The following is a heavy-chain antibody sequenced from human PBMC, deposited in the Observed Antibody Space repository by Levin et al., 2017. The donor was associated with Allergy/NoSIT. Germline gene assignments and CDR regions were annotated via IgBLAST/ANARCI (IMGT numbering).Heavy chain of an antibody. CDR3: ARRSANCGGDCWYFDL. CDR1: GFTFTSFA. D-gene: IGHD2-21*02. J-gene: IGHJ2*01. CDR2: ISSDGGST. Sequence: GGSLRLSCAASGFTFTSFAMHWVRQAPGKGLEYVSAISSDGGSTYYANSVKGRFTISRDNSKNTLYLQMGSLRAEDMAVYHCARRSANCGGDCWYFDLWGRDTLVTVSS. V-gene: IGHV3-64*01.